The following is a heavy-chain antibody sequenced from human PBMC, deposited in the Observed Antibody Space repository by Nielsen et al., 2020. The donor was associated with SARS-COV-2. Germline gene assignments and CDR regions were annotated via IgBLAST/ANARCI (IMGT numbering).Heavy chain of an antibody. V-gene: IGHV3-23*01. J-gene: IGHJ4*02. CDR2: ISGSGGST. CDR3: ARDQSSSWGEDYFDY. Sequence: GGSLRLSCAASGFTFSSYEMNWVRQAPGKGLEWVSGISGSGGSTYYADSVKGRFTISRDNFKNTVNLQMNSLRAEDTAVYYCARDQSSSWGEDYFDYWGQGTLVTVSS. D-gene: IGHD6-13*01. CDR1: GFTFSSYE.